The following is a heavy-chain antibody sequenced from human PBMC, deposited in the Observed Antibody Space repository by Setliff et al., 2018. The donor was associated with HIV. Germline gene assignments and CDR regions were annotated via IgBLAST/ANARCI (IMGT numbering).Heavy chain of an antibody. D-gene: IGHD3-3*01. CDR3: ASSPGTVFGVVILNPRFDS. J-gene: IGHJ4*02. Sequence: GGSLRLSCGASGFTFSGFAMNWVRHAPGKGLEWVSAVSGGGTATEYAGSVQGRFTISRDNSKNALYLEMNNLRAEDTAVYYCASSPGTVFGVVILNPRFDSWGQGTLVTVSS. CDR1: GFTFSGFA. CDR2: VSGGGTAT. V-gene: IGHV3-23*01.